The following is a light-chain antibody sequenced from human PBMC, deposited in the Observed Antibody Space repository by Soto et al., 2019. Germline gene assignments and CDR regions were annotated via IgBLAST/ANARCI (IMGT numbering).Light chain of an antibody. Sequence: EIVLTQSPGTLSLPPGEGATLSCRASQSVSSSYLAWYQQKPGQAPRLLIYGASSRATAIPDRFSGSGSGTDFTLTIRRLEPEDFAVYYCQQYGSSLFTFGPGTKVDIK. CDR1: QSVSSSY. V-gene: IGKV3-20*01. CDR2: GAS. CDR3: QQYGSSLFT. J-gene: IGKJ3*01.